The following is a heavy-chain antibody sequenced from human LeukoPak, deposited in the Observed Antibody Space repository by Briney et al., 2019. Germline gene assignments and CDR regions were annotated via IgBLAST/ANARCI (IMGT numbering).Heavy chain of an antibody. CDR2: IIPIFGTA. Sequence: ASVTVSCTASGGTFSIYAISWVRQAPGQGLEWMGGIIPIFGTANYAQKFQGRVTITADESTSTAYMELSSLRSEDTAAYYCAREEPYYDFWSPNNWFDPWGQGTLVTVSS. J-gene: IGHJ5*02. V-gene: IGHV1-69*13. D-gene: IGHD3-3*01. CDR3: AREEPYYDFWSPNNWFDP. CDR1: GGTFSIYA.